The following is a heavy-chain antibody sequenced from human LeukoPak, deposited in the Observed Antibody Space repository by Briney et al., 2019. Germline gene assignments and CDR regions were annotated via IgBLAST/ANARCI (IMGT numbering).Heavy chain of an antibody. J-gene: IGHJ3*02. CDR3: ARVVMIDTAFDI. CDR1: GYTFTGYY. D-gene: IGHD3-22*01. V-gene: IGHV1-2*02. CDR2: INPNSGGT. Sequence: ASVKVSCKASGYTFTGYYMHWVRQAPGQGLEWMGWINPNSGGTNYAQKFQGRVTMTRDTSISTAYMELSRLRSDDTAVYYCARVVMIDTAFDIWGQGTMVTVSS.